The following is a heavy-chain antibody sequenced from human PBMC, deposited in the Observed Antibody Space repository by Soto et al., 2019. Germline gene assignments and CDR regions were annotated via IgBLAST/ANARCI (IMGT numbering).Heavy chain of an antibody. D-gene: IGHD6-19*01. J-gene: IGHJ5*01. V-gene: IGHV4-39*01. CDR3: SRHAIHSSGFTDS. CDR2: IYYSGST. CDR1: GGSISSSSYY. Sequence: QLQLQESGPGLVKPSETLSLTCTVSGGSISSSSYYWGWIRQPPGKGLAWIGSIYYSGSTYYNASLMSMVTISVDTSNNQFSLKLSSMTAEDTDVYYCSRHAIHSSGFTDSCGQGTLVTVAS.